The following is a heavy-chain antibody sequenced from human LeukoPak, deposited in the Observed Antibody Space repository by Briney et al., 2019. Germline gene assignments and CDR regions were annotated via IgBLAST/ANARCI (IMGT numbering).Heavy chain of an antibody. J-gene: IGHJ4*02. CDR3: AKGVYSGWYYFDY. D-gene: IGHD5-12*01. CDR1: GFPFSIYA. V-gene: IGHV3-23*01. Sequence: GGSLRLSCAASGFPFSIYAMSWVRQAPGKGLEWVSAISGSGSSTYYADSVKGRFTISRDNSKNTLYLQMNSLRAEDTAVYYCAKGVYSGWYYFDYWGQGTLVTASS. CDR2: ISGSGSST.